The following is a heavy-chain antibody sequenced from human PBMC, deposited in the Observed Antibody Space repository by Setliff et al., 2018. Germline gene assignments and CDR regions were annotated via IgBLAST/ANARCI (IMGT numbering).Heavy chain of an antibody. D-gene: IGHD3-3*01. Sequence: GGSLRLSCAASGFTFSNYGMTWVRRAPGKGLEWISYISTSSTIIYYVDSVKGRFTISRDNAKNSLYLQMNSLRAEDTALYYCAREVWNIYDNDNSWSGYSDHWGQGTLVTVSS. CDR2: ISTSSTII. V-gene: IGHV3-48*04. J-gene: IGHJ4*02. CDR3: AREVWNIYDNDNSWSGYSDH. CDR1: GFTFSNYG.